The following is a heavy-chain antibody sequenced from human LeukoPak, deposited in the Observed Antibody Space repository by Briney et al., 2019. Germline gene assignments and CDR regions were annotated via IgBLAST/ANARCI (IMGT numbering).Heavy chain of an antibody. CDR2: IYYSGST. J-gene: IGHJ6*02. Sequence: SETLSLTCTVSGGSISSYYWSWIRQPPGKGLEWIGYIYYSGSTNYNPSLKSRVTISVDTSKNQFSLKLSSVTAADTAVYYCARLDGDRDYYYYGMDVWGQGTTVTVSS. D-gene: IGHD4-17*01. CDR1: GGSISSYY. CDR3: ARLDGDRDYYYYGMDV. V-gene: IGHV4-59*08.